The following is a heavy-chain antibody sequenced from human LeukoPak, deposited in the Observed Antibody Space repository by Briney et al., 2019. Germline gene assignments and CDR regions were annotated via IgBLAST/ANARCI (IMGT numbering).Heavy chain of an antibody. CDR2: IKSKTDGGTT. Sequence: GGSLRLSCAASGFTFDDYAMHWVRQAPGKGLEWVGRIKSKTDGGTTDYAAPVKGRFTISRDDSKNTLYLQMNSLKTGDTAVYYCTTEVTTGYIDYWGQGTLVTVSS. CDR3: TTEVTTGYIDY. J-gene: IGHJ4*02. D-gene: IGHD3-9*01. V-gene: IGHV3-15*01. CDR1: GFTFDDYA.